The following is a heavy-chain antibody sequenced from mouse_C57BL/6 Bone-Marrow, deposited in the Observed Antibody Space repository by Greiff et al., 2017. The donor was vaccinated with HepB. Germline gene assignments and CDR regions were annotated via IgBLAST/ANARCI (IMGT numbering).Heavy chain of an antibody. Sequence: EVQLQQSGPGLVKPSQSLSLTCSVTGYSITSGYYWYWIRQFPGNKLEWMGYISYDGSNNYNPSFKNRISISRDTSKNQFFLKLNSVTTEDTATYYCARNCEFAYWGRGTLVTVSA. CDR2: ISYDGSN. D-gene: IGHD4-1*01. CDR3: ARNCEFAY. J-gene: IGHJ3*01. V-gene: IGHV3-6*01. CDR1: GYSITSGYY.